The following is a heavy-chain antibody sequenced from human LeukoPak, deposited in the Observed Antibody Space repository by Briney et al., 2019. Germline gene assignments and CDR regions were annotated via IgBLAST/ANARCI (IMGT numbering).Heavy chain of an antibody. CDR3: TVAAGTDH. V-gene: IGHV3-15*05. Sequence: GGSLRLSCAASGITFRNVWMSWVRQAPGKGLEWIGHIKTKAEGETTDYAAPVKDRFIISRDDSRNTLYLQMSSLKTEDTALYYRTVAAGTDHWGQGTLVTVSS. D-gene: IGHD6-13*01. CDR2: IKTKAEGETT. CDR1: GITFRNVW. J-gene: IGHJ1*01.